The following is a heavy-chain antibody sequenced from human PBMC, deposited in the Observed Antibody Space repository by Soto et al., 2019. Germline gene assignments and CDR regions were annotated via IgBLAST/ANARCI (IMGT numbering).Heavy chain of an antibody. D-gene: IGHD3-10*01. CDR1: GYTFTGYY. Sequence: GASVKVSCKASGYTFTGYYMHWVRQAPGQGLEWMGWINPNSGGTNYAQKFQGRVTMTRDTSISTAYMELSRLRSDDTAVYYCATLYGFGEPPFDYWGQGTLVTVSS. CDR3: ATLYGFGEPPFDY. CDR2: INPNSGGT. J-gene: IGHJ4*02. V-gene: IGHV1-2*02.